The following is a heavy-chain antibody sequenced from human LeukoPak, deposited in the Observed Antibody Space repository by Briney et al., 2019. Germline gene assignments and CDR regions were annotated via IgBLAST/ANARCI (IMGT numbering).Heavy chain of an antibody. CDR2: ISYDGSNK. CDR3: ARDFIGSSWYRDGMDV. V-gene: IGHV3-30*03. D-gene: IGHD6-13*01. J-gene: IGHJ6*02. Sequence: GGSLRLSCAASGFTFSSYGMHWVRQAPGKGLEWVAVISYDGSNKYYADSVKGRFTISRDNSKNTLYLQMNSLRAEDTAVYYCARDFIGSSWYRDGMDVWGQGTTVTVS. CDR1: GFTFSSYG.